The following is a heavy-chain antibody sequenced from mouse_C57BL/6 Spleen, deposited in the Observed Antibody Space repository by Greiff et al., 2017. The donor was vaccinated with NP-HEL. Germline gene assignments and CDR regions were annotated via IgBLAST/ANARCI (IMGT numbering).Heavy chain of an antibody. D-gene: IGHD4-1*01. CDR2: IYPGGGYT. Sequence: QVQLQQPGAELVRPGSSVKLSCKASGYTFTSYWIGWAKQRPGHGLEWIGDIYPGGGYTNYNEKFKGKATLTADKSSSTAYMQFSSLTSEDSAIYYCARTGTGYYAMDYWGQGTSVTVSS. CDR3: ARTGTGYYAMDY. J-gene: IGHJ4*01. V-gene: IGHV1-63*01. CDR1: GYTFTSYW.